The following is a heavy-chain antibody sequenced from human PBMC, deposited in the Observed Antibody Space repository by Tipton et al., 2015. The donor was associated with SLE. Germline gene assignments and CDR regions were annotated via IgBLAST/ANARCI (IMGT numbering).Heavy chain of an antibody. CDR1: SGSFSGYY. J-gene: IGHJ5*02. CDR2: INHSGST. V-gene: IGHV4-34*01. D-gene: IGHD1-14*01. CDR3: ARDYNGLKSGFDP. Sequence: TLSLTCAVYSGSFSGYYWSWIRQPPGKGLEWIGEINHSGSTNYNPSLKSRVTISVDTSKNQFSLKLRSVTAADTAVYYCARDYNGLKSGFDPWGQGTLVPVSS.